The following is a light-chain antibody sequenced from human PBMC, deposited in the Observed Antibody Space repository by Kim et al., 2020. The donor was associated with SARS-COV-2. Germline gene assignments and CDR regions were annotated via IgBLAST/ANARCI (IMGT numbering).Light chain of an antibody. Sequence: QSALTQPASVSGSPGQSITISCTGTSSDVGSYNLVSWYQQHPGKAPKLMIYEVSKRPSGVSNRFSGSKSGNTASLTISGLQAEDEADYYCCSYAGSSTFEWVFGGGTQLT. CDR3: CSYAGSSTFEWV. V-gene: IGLV2-23*02. CDR2: EVS. CDR1: SSDVGSYNL. J-gene: IGLJ3*02.